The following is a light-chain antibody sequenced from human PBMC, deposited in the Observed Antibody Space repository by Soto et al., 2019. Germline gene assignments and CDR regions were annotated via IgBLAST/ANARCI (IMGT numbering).Light chain of an antibody. J-gene: IGKJ2*01. Sequence: DIQMTQSPSSLSASVGDRVTITCRASQNINYYLNWYQQKPGKAPKVLIYAASSLQSGVPSRFSGRGSGTDFTLTISSLQPEDFATYYCQQSYSTPLYTFGQGTKLEIK. CDR1: QNINYY. CDR2: AAS. V-gene: IGKV1-39*01. CDR3: QQSYSTPLYT.